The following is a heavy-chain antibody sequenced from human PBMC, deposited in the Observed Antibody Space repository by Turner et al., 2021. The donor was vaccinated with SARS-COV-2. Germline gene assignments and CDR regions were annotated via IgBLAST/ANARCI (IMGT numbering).Heavy chain of an antibody. J-gene: IGHJ5*02. CDR3: ARARGVDYYDSSGQRFDP. V-gene: IGHV1-69*04. CDR2: IIPILGIA. CDR1: GGTFSSYP. Sequence: QVQLVQSGAEVKKPGSSVKVSCKASGGTFSSYPISWVRQAPGQGLEWMGRIIPILGIANYAQKFQGRVTITADESTRTAYMELSSLRSEDTAVYYCARARGVDYYDSSGQRFDPWGQGTLVTVSS. D-gene: IGHD3-22*01.